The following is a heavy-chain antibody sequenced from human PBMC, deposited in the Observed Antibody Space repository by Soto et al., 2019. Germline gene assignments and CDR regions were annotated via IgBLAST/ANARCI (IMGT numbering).Heavy chain of an antibody. J-gene: IGHJ4*02. CDR2: VYWDEDK. D-gene: IGHD3-10*01. Sequence: QITLKESGPTPVKPTQTLTLTCSFSGFSLTTNGAGVAWVRQPPGTALEWLTLVYWDEDKSYSPSLKNRLTINKDSSNNQVVLRLTHFGPRDRGTYFWVHVRQGIFDFGGQVTLVTVAS. CDR3: VHVRQGIFDF. V-gene: IGHV2-5*02. CDR1: GFSLTTNGAG.